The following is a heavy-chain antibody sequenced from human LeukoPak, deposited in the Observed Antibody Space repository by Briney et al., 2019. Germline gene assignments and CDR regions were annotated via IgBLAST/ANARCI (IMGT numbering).Heavy chain of an antibody. CDR3: AKDLYSNYGPADY. J-gene: IGHJ4*02. V-gene: IGHV3-23*01. CDR1: GFTFSSYA. D-gene: IGHD4-11*01. CDR2: INGGGVNT. Sequence: GGSLRLSCAASGFTFSSYAMSWVRQAPGKGLEWVSTINGGGVNTHYADSAGGRFTISRDNSKNTLFLQMNSLRDEDTAVYYCAKDLYSNYGPADYWGQGNLVTVSS.